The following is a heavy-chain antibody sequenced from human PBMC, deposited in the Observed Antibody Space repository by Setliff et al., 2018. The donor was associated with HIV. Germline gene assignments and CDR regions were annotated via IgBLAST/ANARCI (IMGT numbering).Heavy chain of an antibody. V-gene: IGHV4-61*01. CDR3: ARGDHYYYYIDV. CDR2: IDYSGST. Sequence: SETLSLTCIVSGVSTISSSSSYYWGWIRQPPGKGLEWIGYIDYSGSTNQNPSLKSRVTMSVDTSKNQFSLRLSSVTAADTATYYCARGDHYYYYIDVWGKGTTVTVSS. CDR1: GVSTISSSSSYY. J-gene: IGHJ6*03.